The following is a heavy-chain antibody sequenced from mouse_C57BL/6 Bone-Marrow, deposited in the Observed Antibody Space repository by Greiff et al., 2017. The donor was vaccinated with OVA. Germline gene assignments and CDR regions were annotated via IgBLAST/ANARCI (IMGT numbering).Heavy chain of an antibody. CDR3: ARERLYYYGSSWFAY. J-gene: IGHJ3*01. Sequence: QVQLQQPGTELVKPGASVKLSCKASGYTFTSYWMHWVKQRPGQGLEWIGNINPSNGGTNYNEKFKSKATLTVDKSSSTAYMQLSSLTSEDSAVYDCARERLYYYGSSWFAYWGQGTLVTVSA. CDR1: GYTFTSYW. V-gene: IGHV1-53*01. D-gene: IGHD1-1*01. CDR2: INPSNGGT.